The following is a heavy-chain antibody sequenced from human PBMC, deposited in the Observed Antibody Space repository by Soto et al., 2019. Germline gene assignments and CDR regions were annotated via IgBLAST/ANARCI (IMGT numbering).Heavy chain of an antibody. D-gene: IGHD3-22*01. J-gene: IGHJ3*02. V-gene: IGHV1-2*02. Sequence: GASVKVSCKASGYTFTAYYIHWVRQAPGQGLEWMGYINPKSGGSNYAQKLQGRVTMTRXXXXXXTXMXLXXXTSDETAFYFCAVSYYYDSSASGDDTFGIWGPG. CDR1: GYTFTAYY. CDR2: INPKSGGS. CDR3: AVSYYYDSSASGDDTFGI.